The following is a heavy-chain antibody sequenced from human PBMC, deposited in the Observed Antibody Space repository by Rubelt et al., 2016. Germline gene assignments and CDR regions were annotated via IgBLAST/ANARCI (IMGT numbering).Heavy chain of an antibody. Sequence: QVQLQESGPGLVKSSQTLSLTCAVTGGSTGSVGYSRSWIRQPPGKGLEWIGYIYYSGSTNYNPSLKSRVTISVDTSKNQFSLKLSSVTAADTAVYYCASQSSSGWYAFDIWGQGTMVTVSS. D-gene: IGHD6-19*01. V-gene: IGHV4-30-4*07. CDR2: IYYSGST. J-gene: IGHJ3*02. CDR1: GGSTGSVGYS. CDR3: ASQSSSGWYAFDI.